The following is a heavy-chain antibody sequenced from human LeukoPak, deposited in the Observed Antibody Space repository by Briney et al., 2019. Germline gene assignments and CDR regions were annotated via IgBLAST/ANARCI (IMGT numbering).Heavy chain of an antibody. CDR1: GASISSSIYY. V-gene: IGHV4-39*07. CDR2: LYYTGSA. J-gene: IGHJ4*02. D-gene: IGHD3-10*01. Sequence: PSETLSLTCTVSGASISSSIYYWGWIRQPPGKGLEWIGSLYYTGSAYYSASLKSRVTISLDTSKNQFSLRLSSVTAADTAVYYCAPTYTSRSYIDYWGQGTLVTVSS. CDR3: APTYTSRSYIDY.